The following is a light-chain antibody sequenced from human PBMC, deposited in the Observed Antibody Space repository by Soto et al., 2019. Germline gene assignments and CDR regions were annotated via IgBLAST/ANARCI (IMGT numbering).Light chain of an antibody. CDR1: SSDVGKYKY. Sequence: TLSASVSSPPGQSITSSCTGTSSDVGKYKYVSWYQQRPGKAPKLMIYAVSNRPSGVSNRFSGSKSCNTASLTISGLQAEDETDYYCFSSTSSGTYVYRTAPKV. CDR3: FSSTSSGTYV. J-gene: IGLJ1*01. V-gene: IGLV2-14*01. CDR2: AVS.